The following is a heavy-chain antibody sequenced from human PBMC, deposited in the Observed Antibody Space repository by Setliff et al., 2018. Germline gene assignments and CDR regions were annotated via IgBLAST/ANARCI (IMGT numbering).Heavy chain of an antibody. V-gene: IGHV3-33*06. Sequence: PGGSLRLSCAASTFSFSSYWMSWVRQAPGKGMEWVAVIGDDGSDKYYADSVKGRFTISRDNSKNTLYLQMNSLRAEDAAVYYCAKHVLSSGWPNDAFDFWGQGTMVTVSS. CDR3: AKHVLSSGWPNDAFDF. CDR1: TFSFSSYW. CDR2: IGDDGSDK. J-gene: IGHJ3*01. D-gene: IGHD6-25*01.